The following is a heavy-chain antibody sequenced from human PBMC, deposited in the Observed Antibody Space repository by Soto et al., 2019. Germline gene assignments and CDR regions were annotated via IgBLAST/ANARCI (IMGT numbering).Heavy chain of an antibody. CDR3: ARDNHGVPAAPRDYYYGMDV. Sequence: RASVKVSCKASGYTFTGYYMHWVRQAPGQGLEWMGWINPNSGGTNYAQKFQGWVTMTRDTSISTAYMELSRLRSDDTAVYYCARDNHGVPAAPRDYYYGMDVWGQGTTVTVS. V-gene: IGHV1-2*04. J-gene: IGHJ6*02. CDR1: GYTFTGYY. D-gene: IGHD2-2*01. CDR2: INPNSGGT.